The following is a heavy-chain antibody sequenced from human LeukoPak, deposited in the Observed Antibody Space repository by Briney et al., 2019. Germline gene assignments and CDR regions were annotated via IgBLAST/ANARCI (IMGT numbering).Heavy chain of an antibody. CDR3: ARAYYDFWSGYSAYYFDY. V-gene: IGHV4-34*01. CDR1: GGSFSGYY. D-gene: IGHD3-3*01. Sequence: SETLSLTCAVSGGSFSGYYWSWIRQPPGKGLEWIGEINHSGSTNYNPSLKSRVTISVDTSKNQFSLKLSSVTAADTAVYYCARAYYDFWSGYSAYYFDYWGQGTLVTVSS. CDR2: INHSGST. J-gene: IGHJ4*02.